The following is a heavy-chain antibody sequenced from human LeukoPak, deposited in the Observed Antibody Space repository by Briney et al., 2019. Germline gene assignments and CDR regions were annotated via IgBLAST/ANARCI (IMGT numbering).Heavy chain of an antibody. J-gene: IGHJ4*02. CDR1: GGSISSSSYY. Sequence: NASETLSLTCTVSGGSISSSSYYWGWIRQPPGKGLEWIGSIYYSGSTYYNPSLKSRVTISVDTSKNQFSLKLSSVTAADTAVYYCARGGRWLQFPRLFDYWGQGTLVTVSS. D-gene: IGHD5-24*01. V-gene: IGHV4-39*01. CDR3: ARGGRWLQFPRLFDY. CDR2: IYYSGST.